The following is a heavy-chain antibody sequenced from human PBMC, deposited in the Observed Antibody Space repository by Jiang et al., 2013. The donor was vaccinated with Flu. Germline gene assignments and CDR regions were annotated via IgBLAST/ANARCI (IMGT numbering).Heavy chain of an antibody. CDR1: GGSISSYY. CDR3: ARDLGYCSGGSCTDY. V-gene: IGHV4-59*13. Sequence: VKPSETLSLTCTVSGGSISSYYWSWIRQPPGKGLEWIGYIYYSGSTNYNPSLKSRVTISVDTSKNQFSLKLSSVTAADTAVYYCARDLGYCSGGSCTDYWGQGTLVTVSS. D-gene: IGHD2-15*01. CDR2: IYYSGST. J-gene: IGHJ4*02.